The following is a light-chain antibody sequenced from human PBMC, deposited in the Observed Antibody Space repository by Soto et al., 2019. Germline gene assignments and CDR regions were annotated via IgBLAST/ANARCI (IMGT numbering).Light chain of an antibody. CDR2: TAS. CDR3: QQRHSYPIT. Sequence: DIQMTEPPSSLSASVGDKVTVTXRASQGISNYLAWYQQKPGKAPNXXIHTASSLQTGVPSRFSGSGSGTEFTLTISSLQPEDFATYYCQQRHSYPITFGQGTRLEIK. J-gene: IGKJ5*01. CDR1: QGISNY. V-gene: IGKV1-9*01.